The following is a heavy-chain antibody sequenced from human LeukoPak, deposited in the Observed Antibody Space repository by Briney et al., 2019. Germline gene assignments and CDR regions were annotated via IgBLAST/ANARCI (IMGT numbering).Heavy chain of an antibody. CDR2: ISTRGST. J-gene: IGHJ4*02. D-gene: IGHD2-21*02. V-gene: IGHV4-4*07. CDR1: GASISDYY. CDR3: ARGLYSIGRDTLDY. Sequence: SETLSLTCTVSGASISDYYWSWIRQPAGKGLEWIGRISTRGSTNYNPSLNSPVTMTVDTSKNQFSLNLTSVTAADTAVYYFARGLYSIGRDTLDYWGQGTLVTVSS.